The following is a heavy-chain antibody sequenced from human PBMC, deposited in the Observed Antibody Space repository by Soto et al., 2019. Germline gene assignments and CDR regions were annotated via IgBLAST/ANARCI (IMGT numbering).Heavy chain of an antibody. CDR3: ARGGKHDYDLWSGYLYYFHY. D-gene: IGHD3-3*01. J-gene: IGHJ4*02. V-gene: IGHV1-8*01. CDR1: GYTFTSYD. Sequence: GASVKVSCKASGYTFTSYDINWVRQATGQGLEWMGWMNPNSGNTGYAQKFQGRVTMTRNTSISTAYMELSSLRSEDTAVYYCARGGKHDYDLWSGYLYYFHYWGPGILLSGSS. CDR2: MNPNSGNT.